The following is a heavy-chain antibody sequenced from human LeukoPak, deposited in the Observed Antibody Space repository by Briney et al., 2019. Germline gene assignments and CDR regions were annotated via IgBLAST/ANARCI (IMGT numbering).Heavy chain of an antibody. Sequence: GGSLRLSCAASGFTFSTYVIHWVRQAPGKGLGWVALIWHDGSNKYYGDSVKDRFTISRDNSKNTLYLQMDSLRDEDTAVYYCARDRGYTYGHPLDYWGQGTLVTVSS. CDR1: GFTFSTYV. J-gene: IGHJ4*02. CDR3: ARDRGYTYGHPLDY. D-gene: IGHD5-18*01. CDR2: IWHDGSNK. V-gene: IGHV3-33*01.